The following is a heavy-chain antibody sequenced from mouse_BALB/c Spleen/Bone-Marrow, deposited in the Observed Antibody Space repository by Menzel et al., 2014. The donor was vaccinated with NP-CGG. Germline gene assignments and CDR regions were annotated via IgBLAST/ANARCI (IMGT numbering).Heavy chain of an antibody. CDR2: IYPGDGDT. Sequence: VKLMESGPELMKPGASVKISCKASGYAFSSSWMNWVKQRPGQGHEWIGRIYPGDGDTNYNGKFKGKATLTADKSSSTAYMQLSSLTSVDSAVYFCVRGGNYRFDYWGQGTTLTVSS. CDR3: VRGGNYRFDY. D-gene: IGHD2-1*01. J-gene: IGHJ2*01. CDR1: GYAFSSSW. V-gene: IGHV1-82*01.